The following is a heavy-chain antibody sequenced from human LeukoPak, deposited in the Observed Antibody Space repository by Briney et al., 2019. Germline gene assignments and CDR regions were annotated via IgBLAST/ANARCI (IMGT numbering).Heavy chain of an antibody. J-gene: IGHJ4*02. D-gene: IGHD6-13*01. CDR1: GGSISSYY. Sequence: WETLSLTCTVSGGSISSYYWSWIRQPPGKGLEWIGYVYSDGSTNYNPSLKSRVTISLDTSKNQFSLRLSSVTTAETAVYYCARASRTTADTGFGYFDYWGQGTLVTVSS. V-gene: IGHV4-59*01. CDR3: ARASRTTADTGFGYFDY. CDR2: VYSDGST.